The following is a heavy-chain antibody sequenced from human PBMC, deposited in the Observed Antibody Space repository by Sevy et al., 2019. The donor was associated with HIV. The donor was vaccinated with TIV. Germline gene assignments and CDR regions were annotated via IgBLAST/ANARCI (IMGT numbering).Heavy chain of an antibody. D-gene: IGHD2-21*02. CDR1: GGSFSGYY. J-gene: IGHJ4*02. CDR3: ARGLHLCGGDCYVYFDY. Sequence: SETLSLTCAVYGGSFSGYYWSWIRQPPGKGLEWIGEINHSGSTNYNPSLKSRVTISVDTSKNQFSLKLSSVTAADTAVYYCARGLHLCGGDCYVYFDYWGQGTLVTVSS. CDR2: INHSGST. V-gene: IGHV4-34*01.